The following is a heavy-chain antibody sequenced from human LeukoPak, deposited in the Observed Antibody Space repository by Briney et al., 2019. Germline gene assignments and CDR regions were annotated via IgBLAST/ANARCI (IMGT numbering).Heavy chain of an antibody. D-gene: IGHD6-19*01. J-gene: IGHJ5*02. CDR1: GFTFTTYT. Sequence: ASVKVSCKTSGFTFTTYTTHWVRQAPGQRLEWMGWINAANGNTQYSQKFQGRVTITRDTSASTAYMELSSLRSEDTAVYYCARGAPIRVAVAATFDPWGQGTLVTVPS. V-gene: IGHV1-3*01. CDR2: INAANGNT. CDR3: ARGAPIRVAVAATFDP.